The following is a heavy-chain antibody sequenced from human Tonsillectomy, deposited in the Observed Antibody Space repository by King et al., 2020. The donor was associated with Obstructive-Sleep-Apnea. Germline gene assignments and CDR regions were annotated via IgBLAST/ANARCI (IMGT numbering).Heavy chain of an antibody. D-gene: IGHD6-13*01. Sequence: TLKESGPTLVKPTQTLTLTCTFSGFSVIDRGVGVAWIRQPPGKALEWLALIYWDDDKRYSPSLENRLTLTKDTSRNQVVLSMTNMDPVDTATYYCAHSRAYRSGWYRIGNWSQGTLVTVAS. CDR1: GFSVIDRGVG. CDR3: AHSRAYRSGWYRIGN. CDR2: IYWDDDK. J-gene: IGHJ4*01. V-gene: IGHV2-5*02.